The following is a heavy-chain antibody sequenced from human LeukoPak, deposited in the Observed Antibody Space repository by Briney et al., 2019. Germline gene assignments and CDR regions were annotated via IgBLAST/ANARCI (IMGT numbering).Heavy chain of an antibody. CDR3: ARISYYYYGMDV. CDR2: INHSGST. D-gene: IGHD1-14*01. CDR1: GGSFSGYY. Sequence: PSETLSLTCAVYGGSFSGYYWSWIRQPPGKGLEWIGEINHSGSTNYNPSLKSRVTMSVDTSMNQFSLKLSSVTAADTAVYYCARISYYYYGMDVWGQGTTVTVSS. J-gene: IGHJ6*02. V-gene: IGHV4-34*01.